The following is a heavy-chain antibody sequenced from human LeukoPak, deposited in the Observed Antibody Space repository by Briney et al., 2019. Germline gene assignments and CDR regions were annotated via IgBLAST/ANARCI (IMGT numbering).Heavy chain of an antibody. J-gene: IGHJ6*03. Sequence: SETLSLTCAVYGGSFSGYYWSWIRQPPGKGLEWIGEINHSGSTNYNTSLKSRVTISVDTSKNQFSLKLSSVTAADTAVYYCARDLERTIVVGTIYYYYMDVWGKGTTVTVSS. CDR2: INHSGST. D-gene: IGHD2-2*01. V-gene: IGHV4-34*01. CDR1: GGSFSGYY. CDR3: ARDLERTIVVGTIYYYYMDV.